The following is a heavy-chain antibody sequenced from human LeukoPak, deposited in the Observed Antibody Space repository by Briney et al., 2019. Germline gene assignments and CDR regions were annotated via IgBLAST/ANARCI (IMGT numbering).Heavy chain of an antibody. Sequence: GGSLRLSCAASGFTFSSYWMHWVRQAPGKGLEWVSSISSSSSYIYYADSVKGRFTISRDNAKNSLYLQMNSLRAEDTAVYYCANCGGDCYSTDYWGQGTLVTVSS. V-gene: IGHV3-21*04. CDR2: ISSSSSYI. J-gene: IGHJ4*02. CDR1: GFTFSSYW. D-gene: IGHD2-21*02. CDR3: ANCGGDCYSTDY.